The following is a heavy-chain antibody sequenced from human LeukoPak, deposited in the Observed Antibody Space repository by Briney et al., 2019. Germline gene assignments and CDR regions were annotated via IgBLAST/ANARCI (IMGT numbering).Heavy chain of an antibody. Sequence: PGGSLRLSCAASGFTVSSNYMSWVRQAPGKGLEWVSVIYSGGSTYYADSVKGRFTISRDNSKNTLYLQMNSLRVEDTALYYCARADCGGDCIIDYWGQGTLVTVSS. CDR1: GFTVSSNY. V-gene: IGHV3-53*05. J-gene: IGHJ4*02. D-gene: IGHD2-21*02. CDR2: IYSGGST. CDR3: ARADCGGDCIIDY.